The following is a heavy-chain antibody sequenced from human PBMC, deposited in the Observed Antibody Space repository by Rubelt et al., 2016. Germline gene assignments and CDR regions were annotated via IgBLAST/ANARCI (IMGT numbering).Heavy chain of an antibody. V-gene: IGHV3-9*01. CDR1: GFSFDDYG. Sequence: EVQLVESGGGLVQPGRSLRLSCAASGFSFDDYGMHWVRQAPGKGLEWVSGINWSSKRLGYAASVKGRFTISLDNAKSSLDLQMNSLRSEDTALDYCVTDMDSGWFEDACFYSWGQGSLVIVSS. D-gene: IGHD3-10*01. J-gene: IGHJ5*01. CDR3: VTDMDSGWFEDACFYS. CDR2: INWSSKRL.